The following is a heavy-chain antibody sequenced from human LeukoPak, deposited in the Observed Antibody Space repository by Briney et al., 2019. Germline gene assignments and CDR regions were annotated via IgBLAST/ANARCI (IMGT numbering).Heavy chain of an antibody. CDR1: GFTFSSYA. V-gene: IGHV3-23*01. Sequence: PGGSLRLSCAASGFTFSSYAMSWVRQAPGKGLEWVSAISGSGGSTYYADSVKGRFTISRDNSRNTLYLQMNSLRAEDTAVYYCAKELAVAGTGIPLLGGQGTLVTVSS. CDR3: AKELAVAGTGIPLL. D-gene: IGHD6-19*01. J-gene: IGHJ4*02. CDR2: ISGSGGST.